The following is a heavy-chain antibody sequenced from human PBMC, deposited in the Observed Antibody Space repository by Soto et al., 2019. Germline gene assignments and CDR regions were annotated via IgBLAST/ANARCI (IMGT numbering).Heavy chain of an antibody. CDR3: ARQHSSPSLSYYGMDV. J-gene: IGHJ6*02. V-gene: IGHV4-39*01. CDR2: IYYSGST. CDR1: GGSISSSSYY. D-gene: IGHD6-6*01. Sequence: LSLTCTVSGGSISSSSYYWGWIRQPPGKGLEWIGSIYYSGSTYYNPSLKRRVTISVDTSKKKFSLKLSSVTAAATAVYYCARQHSSPSLSYYGMDVWGQGTTVTVSS.